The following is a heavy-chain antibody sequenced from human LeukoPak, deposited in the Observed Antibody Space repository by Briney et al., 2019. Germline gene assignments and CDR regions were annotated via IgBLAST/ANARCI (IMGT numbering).Heavy chain of an antibody. V-gene: IGHV4-34*01. J-gene: IGHJ3*02. CDR2: INHSGST. CDR3: ARYGEEMAFDI. CDR1: GGSFSGYY. Sequence: SETLSLTCAVYGGSFSGYYWSWIRPPPGKGLEWIGEINHSGSTHYNPSLKSRVTISVDTSKNQFSLRLSSVTAADTAVYYCARYGEEMAFDIWGQGTMVTVSS. D-gene: IGHD3-10*01.